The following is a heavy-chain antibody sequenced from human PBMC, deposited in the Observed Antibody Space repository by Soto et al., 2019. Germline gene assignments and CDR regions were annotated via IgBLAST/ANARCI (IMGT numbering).Heavy chain of an antibody. Sequence: TSETLSLTCTVSGGSISSGDYYWSWIRQPPGKGLEWIGYIYYSGNTYYNPSLKSRVTISVDTSKNQFSLKLSSVTAADTAVYYCAREKFGGSGYPYFDYWGQGTPVTVSS. CDR2: IYYSGNT. CDR3: AREKFGGSGYPYFDY. V-gene: IGHV4-30-4*01. J-gene: IGHJ4*02. D-gene: IGHD3-22*01. CDR1: GGSISSGDYY.